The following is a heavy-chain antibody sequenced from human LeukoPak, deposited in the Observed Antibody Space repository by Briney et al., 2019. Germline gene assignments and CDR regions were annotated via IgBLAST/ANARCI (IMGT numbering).Heavy chain of an antibody. CDR3: VRVVVLIAAWDFLAY. J-gene: IGHJ4*02. CDR2: ISKNGSIR. CDR1: GFSFSKYA. D-gene: IGHD2-2*01. V-gene: IGHV3-30*04. Sequence: GGSLRLSCAASGFSFSKYAMDWVRQAPGKGLEWVASISKNGSIRYYADSVKGRFTITRDNSKNILYLQMSSLSPEDTARYYCVRVVVLIAAWDFLAYWGEGSVVTVSS.